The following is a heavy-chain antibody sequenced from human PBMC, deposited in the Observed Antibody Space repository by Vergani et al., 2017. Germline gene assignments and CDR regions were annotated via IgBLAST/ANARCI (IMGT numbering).Heavy chain of an antibody. CDR2: ISYDGSNK. CDR1: GFTFSDYY. J-gene: IGHJ4*02. CDR3: AKAQLGYCSSTSCLSFDY. D-gene: IGHD2-2*03. Sequence: QVQLVESGGGLVKPGGSLRLSCAASGFTFSDYYMSWIRQAPGKGLEWVAVISYDGSNKYYADSVKGRFTISRDNSKNTLYLKMNSLRAEDTAVYYCAKAQLGYCSSTSCLSFDYWGQGTLVTVSS. V-gene: IGHV3-30*18.